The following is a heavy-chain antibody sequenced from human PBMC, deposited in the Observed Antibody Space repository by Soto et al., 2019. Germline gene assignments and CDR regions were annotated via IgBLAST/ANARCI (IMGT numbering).Heavy chain of an antibody. CDR1: GGSFSAYY. V-gene: IGHV4-34*01. CDR3: AREDRYCSSTSCKYAMDV. D-gene: IGHD2-2*01. J-gene: IGHJ6*02. CDR2: IHHSGST. Sequence: SETLSLTCAVYGGSFSAYYWNWIRQPPGKGLEWIGEIHHSGSTNYNPSLKSRVTISVDTSKTQFSLKLSSVTAADTAVYYCAREDRYCSSTSCKYAMDVWGQGTTVTVS.